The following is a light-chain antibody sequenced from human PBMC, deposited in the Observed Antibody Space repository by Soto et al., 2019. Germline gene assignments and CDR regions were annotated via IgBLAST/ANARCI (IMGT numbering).Light chain of an antibody. CDR2: DVS. Sequence: QSALTQPASVSGSPGQSISISCTGTNSDVGGYNYVSWYQQHPGKAPKLIIYDVSSRPSGVSNRFPGSKSDNTASLTISGLQAEDEADYYCSSYTTSITWVFGGGTKVTVL. V-gene: IGLV2-14*03. CDR1: NSDVGGYNY. J-gene: IGLJ3*02. CDR3: SSYTTSITWV.